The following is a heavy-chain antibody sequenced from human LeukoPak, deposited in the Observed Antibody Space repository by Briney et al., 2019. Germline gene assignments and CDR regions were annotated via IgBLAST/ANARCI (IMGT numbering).Heavy chain of an antibody. D-gene: IGHD3-10*01. J-gene: IGHJ4*02. CDR2: IYRGGAT. V-gene: IGHV3-66*01. Sequence: GGSLRLSCAASGFTVSSNYMSWVRQAPGKGLEWVSVIYRGGATYYADSVKDRFTISRDISKNTLFLQMNSLRAEDTAVYYCARDHGDYHYYSGSHWGQGTLVTVSS. CDR1: GFTVSSNY. CDR3: ARDHGDYHYYSGSH.